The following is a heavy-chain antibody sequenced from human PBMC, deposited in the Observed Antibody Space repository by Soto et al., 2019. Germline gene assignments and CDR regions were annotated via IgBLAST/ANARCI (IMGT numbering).Heavy chain of an antibody. V-gene: IGHV3-33*01. CDR2: IWFDGSNK. J-gene: IGHJ5*02. D-gene: IGHD6-19*01. Sequence: GGSLRLSCAASGFTFSSYGMHWVRQAPGKGLEWVAVIWFDGSNKYYADSVKGRFTISRDNSKNTLYLQMNSLRAEDTAVYYCARVAYSSGWSEWFDPWGQGTMVTVYS. CDR1: GFTFSSYG. CDR3: ARVAYSSGWSEWFDP.